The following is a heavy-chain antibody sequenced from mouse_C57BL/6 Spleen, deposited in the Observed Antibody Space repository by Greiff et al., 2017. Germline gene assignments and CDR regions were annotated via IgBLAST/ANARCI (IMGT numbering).Heavy chain of an antibody. CDR1: GYTFTSYW. D-gene: IGHD2-4*01. CDR3: ARSERDYDDGFAY. Sequence: VQLQQSGAELVKPGASVKMSCKASGYTFTSYWITWVKQRPGQGLEWIGDIYPGSGSTNYNEKFKSKATLTVDTSSSTAYMQLSSLTSEDSAVYYCARSERDYDDGFAYWGQGTLVTVSA. J-gene: IGHJ3*01. CDR2: IYPGSGST. V-gene: IGHV1-55*01.